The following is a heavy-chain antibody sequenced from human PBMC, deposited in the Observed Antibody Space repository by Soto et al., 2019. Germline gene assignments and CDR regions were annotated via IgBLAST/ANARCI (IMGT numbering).Heavy chain of an antibody. CDR2: ISGTASRT. D-gene: IGHD3-9*01. CDR3: ETSFRYFAN. J-gene: IGHJ4*02. Sequence: EVQLLGSGGGLVLPGGSLRLSCAGSGFTPTTTPLSWVRQPPGKGLEWVTTISGTASRTYYVDSVKGRFFISRDNSKNTVNLQMNNMTLDDTAVYYCETSFRYFANRGQGTRVTVSS. V-gene: IGHV3-23*01. CDR1: GFTPTTTP.